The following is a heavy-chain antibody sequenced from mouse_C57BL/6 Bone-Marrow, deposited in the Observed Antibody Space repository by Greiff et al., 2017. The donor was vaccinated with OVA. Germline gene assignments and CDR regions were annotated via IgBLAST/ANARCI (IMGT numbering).Heavy chain of an antibody. CDR3: ARTGTSYYAMDC. CDR1: GYAFSSSW. Sequence: VQLQQSGPELVKPGASVKISCKASGYAFSSSWMNWVKQRPGKGLEWIGRIYPGDGDTNYNGKFKGKATLTADKSSSTAYMQLSSLTSEDSAVYFCARTGTSYYAMDCWGQGTSVTVSS. J-gene: IGHJ4*01. CDR2: IYPGDGDT. V-gene: IGHV1-82*01. D-gene: IGHD4-1*01.